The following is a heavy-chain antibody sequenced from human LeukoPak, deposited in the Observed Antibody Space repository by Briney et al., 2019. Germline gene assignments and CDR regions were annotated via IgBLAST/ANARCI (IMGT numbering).Heavy chain of an antibody. V-gene: IGHV3-9*01. J-gene: IGHJ6*03. CDR1: GFTFSTYW. D-gene: IGHD3-16*01. CDR3: AKDKEVGYYYYYMDV. CDR2: ISWDSGSI. Sequence: PGGSLRLSCADSGFTFSTYWMSWVRQAPGKGLEWVSGISWDSGSIGYADSVKGRFTISRDNAKNSLYLQMNSLRAEDTALYYCAKDKEVGYYYYYMDVWGKGTTVTVSS.